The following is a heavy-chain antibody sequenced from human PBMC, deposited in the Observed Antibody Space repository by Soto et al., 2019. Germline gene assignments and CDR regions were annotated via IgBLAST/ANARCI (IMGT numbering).Heavy chain of an antibody. J-gene: IGHJ6*02. D-gene: IGHD1-1*01. CDR2: IGTAGDT. CDR3: ARGGTRYYYYGMDV. Sequence: GGSLRLSCAASGFTSIIYDMHWVRQATGKGLEWVSAIGTAGDTYYPGSVKGRFTISRENAKNSLYLQMNSLRAEDTAVYYCARGGTRYYYYGMDVWGQGTTVTVS. CDR1: GFTSIIYD. V-gene: IGHV3-13*01.